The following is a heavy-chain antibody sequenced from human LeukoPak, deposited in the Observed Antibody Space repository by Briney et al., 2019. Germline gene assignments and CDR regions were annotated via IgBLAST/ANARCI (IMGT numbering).Heavy chain of an antibody. J-gene: IGHJ4*02. V-gene: IGHV3-64D*09. D-gene: IGHD2-21*02. CDR3: VKDTHIVVVTTKYYFDY. CDR2: ISSNGDST. CDR1: GFTFSSYA. Sequence: AGGSLRLSCSTSGFTFSSYAMHWVRQAPGKGLEYVSAISSNGDSTYYADSVKGRFTISRDNSKNTLYLQMSSLRAEDTAVYYCVKDTHIVVVTTKYYFDYWGQGTLVTVFS.